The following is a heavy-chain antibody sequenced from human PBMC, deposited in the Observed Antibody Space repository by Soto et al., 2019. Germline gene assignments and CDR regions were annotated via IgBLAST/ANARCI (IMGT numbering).Heavy chain of an antibody. CDR3: ARGQSDILTGYYREY. J-gene: IGHJ4*02. D-gene: IGHD3-9*01. CDR1: GGSFSGYY. CDR2: INHSGST. V-gene: IGHV4-34*01. Sequence: SETLSLTCAVYGGSFSGYYWSWIRQPPGKGLEWIGEINHSGSTNYNPSLKSRVTISVDTSKNQFSLKLSSVTAADTAVYYCARGQSDILTGYYREYWGQGTLVTVSS.